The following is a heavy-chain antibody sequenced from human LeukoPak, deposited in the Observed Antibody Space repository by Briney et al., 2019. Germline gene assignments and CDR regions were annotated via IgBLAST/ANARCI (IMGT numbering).Heavy chain of an antibody. CDR1: GGSISSYY. Sequence: SETLSLTCTVSGGSISSYYWSWIRQPPRKGLGWIGYIYYSGSTNYNPSLKRRVTISVDTSKNQFSLKLSSVTAADTAVYYCARGGYDYVWGSYRYTLFDYWGQGTLVTVSS. V-gene: IGHV4-59*01. CDR2: IYYSGST. CDR3: ARGGYDYVWGSYRYTLFDY. J-gene: IGHJ4*02. D-gene: IGHD3-16*02.